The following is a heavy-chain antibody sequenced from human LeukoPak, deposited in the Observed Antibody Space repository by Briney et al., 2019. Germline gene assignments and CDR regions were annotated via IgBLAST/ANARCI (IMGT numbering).Heavy chain of an antibody. CDR1: GDSISSYY. CDR3: ARHPIAAAGTGWFDP. V-gene: IGHV4-59*08. D-gene: IGHD6-13*01. J-gene: IGHJ5*02. Sequence: PSETLSLTCTVSGDSISSYYWSWIRQPPGKGLEWIGYIYYSGSTNYNPSLKSRVTISVDTSKNQFSLKLSSVTAADTAVYYCARHPIAAAGTGWFDPWGQGTLVTVSS. CDR2: IYYSGST.